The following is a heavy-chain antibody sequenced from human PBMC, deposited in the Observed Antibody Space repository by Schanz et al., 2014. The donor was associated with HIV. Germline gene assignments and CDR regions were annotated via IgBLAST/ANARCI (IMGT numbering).Heavy chain of an antibody. D-gene: IGHD3-16*01. CDR1: GFTFSSLG. V-gene: IGHV3-23*01. CDR2: ISGSGGST. Sequence: EVQLLESGGGLVQPGGSLRLSCAASGFTFSSLGMSWVRQAPGEGLEWVSAISGSGGSTYYADSVKGRFTISRDNSKNTLYLQMNSLRAEDTAVYYCAKDEGGGYYYYGMDVWGQGTTVTVSS. CDR3: AKDEGGGYYYYGMDV. J-gene: IGHJ6*02.